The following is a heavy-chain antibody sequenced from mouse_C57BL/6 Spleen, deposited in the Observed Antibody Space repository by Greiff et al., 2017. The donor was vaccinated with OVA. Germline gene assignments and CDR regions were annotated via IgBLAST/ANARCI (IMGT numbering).Heavy chain of an antibody. D-gene: IGHD6-2*01. CDR3: ARFSSYYFDY. CDR1: GYSITSGYY. V-gene: IGHV3-6*01. CDR2: ISYDGSN. Sequence: EVQLQQSGPGLVKPSQSLSLTCSVTGYSITSGYYWNWIRQFPGNKLEWMGYISYDGSNNYNPSLKNRISITRDTSNNQLFLKLKSVTTEDTATYYCARFSSYYFDYWGQGTTLTVSS. J-gene: IGHJ2*01.